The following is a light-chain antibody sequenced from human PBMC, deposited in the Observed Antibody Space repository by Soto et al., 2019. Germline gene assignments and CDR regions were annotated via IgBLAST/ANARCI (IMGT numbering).Light chain of an antibody. V-gene: IGLV2-8*01. J-gene: IGLJ1*01. CDR2: EVS. Sequence: QSALTQPPSASGSPGQSVTISCTGTSSDVGGYNYVSWYQQHPGKAPKLMIYEVSKRPSGVPDRFSGSKSGNTASLTVSGLQAEDEADYYCSSYEGRAGVFGTGTKVTVL. CDR3: SSYEGRAGV. CDR1: SSDVGGYNY.